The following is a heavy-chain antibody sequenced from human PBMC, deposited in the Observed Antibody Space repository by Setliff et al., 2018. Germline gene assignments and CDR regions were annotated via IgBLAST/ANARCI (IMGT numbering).Heavy chain of an antibody. D-gene: IGHD6-6*01. CDR2: IIPIFGTA. J-gene: IGHJ6*03. CDR3: ALEYSNSSPTVYYYMDV. Sequence: SVKVSCKAPGGTFSTYAISWVRQAPGQGLEWMGGIIPIFGTANYAQKFQGRVTITADKSTSTAYMELSRLTSEDTAVYYCALEYSNSSPTVYYYMDVWGKGTTVTVSS. V-gene: IGHV1-69*06. CDR1: GGTFSTYA.